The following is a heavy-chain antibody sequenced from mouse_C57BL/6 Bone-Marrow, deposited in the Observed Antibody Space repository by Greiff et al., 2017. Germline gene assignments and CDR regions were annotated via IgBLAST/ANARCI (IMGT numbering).Heavy chain of an antibody. CDR2: ISNGGGST. CDR3: ARDGNFSMDY. J-gene: IGHJ4*01. D-gene: IGHD2-1*01. V-gene: IGHV5-12*01. CDR1: GFTFSDYY. Sequence: EVNLVESGGGLVQPGGSLKLSCAASGFTFSDYYMYWVRQTPEKRLEWVAYISNGGGSTYYPDTVKGRFTISRDNAKNTLYLQMSRLKSEDTAMYYCARDGNFSMDYWGQGTSVTVSS.